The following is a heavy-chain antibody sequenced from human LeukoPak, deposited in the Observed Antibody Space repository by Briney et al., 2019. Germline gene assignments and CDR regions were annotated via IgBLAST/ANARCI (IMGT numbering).Heavy chain of an antibody. Sequence: GGSLRFSCAVSGFTFSNFWKSWVRLAPGKGLEWVAHIKGDGRDKYYVASVKGRLTISRDKVKNSLYLQMNSLRVEDTSVNYCAKGGAKGSFDYWGQGTLVTVSS. V-gene: IGHV3-7*01. CDR2: IKGDGRDK. CDR1: GFTFSNFW. CDR3: AKGGAKGSFDY. J-gene: IGHJ4*02.